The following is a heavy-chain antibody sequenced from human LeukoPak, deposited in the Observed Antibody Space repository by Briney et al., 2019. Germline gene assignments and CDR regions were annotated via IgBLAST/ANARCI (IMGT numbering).Heavy chain of an antibody. D-gene: IGHD3-22*01. CDR3: ARHRYYDTSGYWAEFDY. CDR1: GGSISSYY. Sequence: SETLSLTCTVSGGSISSYYWSWIRQPPGKGLEWIGYIYYSGSTNYNPSLKSRVTISVDTSKYQFSLKVTSVTAADTAVYYCARHRYYDTSGYWAEFDYWGQGTLVTVSS. J-gene: IGHJ4*02. V-gene: IGHV4-59*08. CDR2: IYYSGST.